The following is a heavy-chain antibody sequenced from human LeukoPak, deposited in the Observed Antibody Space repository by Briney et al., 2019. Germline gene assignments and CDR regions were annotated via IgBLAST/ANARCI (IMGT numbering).Heavy chain of an antibody. CDR3: ARAAYDSWSGYYYYFDY. V-gene: IGHV4-59*08. J-gene: IGHJ4*02. CDR1: GGSFSGYY. Sequence: SETLSLTCAVYGGSFSGYYWSWIRQPPGKGLEWIGYIYYSGSTNYNPSLKSRVTISVDTSKNQFSLKLSSMTAADTAVYYCARAAYDSWSGYYYYFDYWGQGTLVTVSS. CDR2: IYYSGST. D-gene: IGHD3-3*01.